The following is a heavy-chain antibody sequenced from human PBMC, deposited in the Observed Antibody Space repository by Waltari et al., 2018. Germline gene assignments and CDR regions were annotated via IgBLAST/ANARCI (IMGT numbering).Heavy chain of an antibody. D-gene: IGHD2-21*01. Sequence: QLQLQESGPGLVTPSETLSLTCTVSGDSLTSDIYYWGWIRQPPGKGLEWIATISYRGATYYSPSLKSRVTISIDTSKNQFSLKVTSVTAADTAVYYCARRGYCGGDCYSDTWGQGTLVTVSP. CDR2: ISYRGAT. J-gene: IGHJ5*02. CDR1: GDSLTSDIYY. V-gene: IGHV4-39*01. CDR3: ARRGYCGGDCYSDT.